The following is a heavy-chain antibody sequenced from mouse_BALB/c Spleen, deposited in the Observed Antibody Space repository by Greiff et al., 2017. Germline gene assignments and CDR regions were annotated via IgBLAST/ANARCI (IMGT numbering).Heavy chain of an antibody. J-gene: IGHJ3*01. CDR3: VGGYDWFAY. V-gene: IGHV3-2*02. Sequence: EVKLQESGPGLVKPSQSLSLTCTVTGYSITSDYAWNWIRQFPGNKLEWMGYISYSGSTSYNPSLKSRISITRDTSKNQFFLQLNSVTTEDTATYYCVGGYDWFAYWGQGTLVTVSA. CDR1: GYSITSDYA. CDR2: ISYSGST. D-gene: IGHD2-2*01.